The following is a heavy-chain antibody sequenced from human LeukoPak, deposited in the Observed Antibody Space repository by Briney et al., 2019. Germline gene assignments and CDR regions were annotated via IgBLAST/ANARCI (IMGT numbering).Heavy chain of an antibody. CDR1: GGSISSYY. D-gene: IGHD6-6*01. Sequence: SETLSLTCTVSGGSISSYYWSWIRQPAGKGLEWIGRIYTSGSTNYNPSLKSRVTMSVDTSKSQFSLKLSSVTAADTAVYYCARDREQLGPGYYYGMDVWGQGTTVTVSS. CDR2: IYTSGST. J-gene: IGHJ6*02. CDR3: ARDREQLGPGYYYGMDV. V-gene: IGHV4-4*07.